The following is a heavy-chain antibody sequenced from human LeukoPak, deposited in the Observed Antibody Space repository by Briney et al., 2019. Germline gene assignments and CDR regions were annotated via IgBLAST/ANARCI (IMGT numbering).Heavy chain of an antibody. V-gene: IGHV3-64*01. CDR3: ASSYGSNKNPFEY. D-gene: IGHD4-23*01. Sequence: GGSLRLSCAASGFTFRSYAMHWVRQAPGKGLEYVSAISSSGDSTYYANSVRGRFTISRDNSKNTLYLQMGSLRAEDTAVYYCASSYGSNKNPFEYWGQGTLVTASS. CDR1: GFTFRSYA. CDR2: ISSSGDST. J-gene: IGHJ4*02.